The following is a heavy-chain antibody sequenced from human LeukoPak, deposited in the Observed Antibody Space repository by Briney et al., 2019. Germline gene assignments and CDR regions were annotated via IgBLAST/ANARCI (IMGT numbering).Heavy chain of an antibody. V-gene: IGHV3-74*01. Sequence: GGSLRLSCAASGLTFSSSWMHWVRQAPGKGLVWVSRINSDGSTTNYADSVKGRFTISRDNAKNTLYLQMNSLRAEDTAVYYCARDRYNSGIVDYWGQGTLVTVSS. D-gene: IGHD3-10*01. CDR1: GLTFSSSW. CDR3: ARDRYNSGIVDY. CDR2: INSDGSTT. J-gene: IGHJ4*02.